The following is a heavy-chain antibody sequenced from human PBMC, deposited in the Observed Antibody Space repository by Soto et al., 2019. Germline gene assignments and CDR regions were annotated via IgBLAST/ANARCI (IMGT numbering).Heavy chain of an antibody. J-gene: IGHJ4*02. CDR2: ISWNSGSI. D-gene: IGHD3-22*01. V-gene: IGHV3-9*01. CDR1: GFTFGDYA. Sequence: PGGSLRLSCAASGFTFGDYAMHWVRQAPGKGLEWVSGISWNSGSIGYADSVKGRFTISRDNAKNSLYLQMNSLKAEDTALYYCAKDDYYDSSGYYQYWGQGTLVTVSS. CDR3: AKDDYYDSSGYYQY.